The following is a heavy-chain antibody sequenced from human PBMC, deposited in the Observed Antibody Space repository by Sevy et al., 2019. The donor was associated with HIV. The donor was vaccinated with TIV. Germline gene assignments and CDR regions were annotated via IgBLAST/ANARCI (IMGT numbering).Heavy chain of an antibody. CDR3: ARVVAYCSGGTCFPGYYYGMDV. J-gene: IGHJ6*02. Sequence: GGSLRLSCAASGFTFSSYNMNWVRQPPGKGLEWVSSISSSSNYITYADSVKGRFTISGDNAKNSLYLEMNTLRAEDTAVYYCARVVAYCSGGTCFPGYYYGMDVWGQGTTVTVSS. CDR2: ISSSSNYI. CDR1: GFTFSSYN. D-gene: IGHD2-15*01. V-gene: IGHV3-21*01.